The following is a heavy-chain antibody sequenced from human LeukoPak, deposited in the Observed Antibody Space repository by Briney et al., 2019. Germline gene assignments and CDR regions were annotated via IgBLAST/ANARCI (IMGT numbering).Heavy chain of an antibody. CDR2: ISAYNGNT. D-gene: IGHD3-22*01. CDR1: GYTFTSYG. Sequence: ASVKVSCKASGYTFTSYGISWVRQAPGQGLEWMGWISAYNGNTNYAQKLQGRVTMTTDTSTSTAYMELSRLRSDDTAVYYCARDRTPYYYDTTRNWFDPWGQGTLVTVSS. CDR3: ARDRTPYYYDTTRNWFDP. J-gene: IGHJ5*02. V-gene: IGHV1-18*01.